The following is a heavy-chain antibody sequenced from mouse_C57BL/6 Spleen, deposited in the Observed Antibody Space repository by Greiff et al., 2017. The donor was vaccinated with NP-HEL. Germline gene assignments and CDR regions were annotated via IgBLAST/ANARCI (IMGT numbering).Heavy chain of an antibody. Sequence: QVQLQQSGAELVKPGASVKLSCKASGYTFTEYTIHWVKQRPGQGLEWIGWFYPGRGSIKYNEKFKDKATLTADKSSSTVYMELSKLTSEDSAVYFGARHERKGYDYAWFAYWGQGTLVTVSA. D-gene: IGHD2-4*01. CDR1: GYTFTEYT. J-gene: IGHJ3*01. V-gene: IGHV1-62-2*01. CDR3: ARHERKGYDYAWFAY. CDR2: FYPGRGSI.